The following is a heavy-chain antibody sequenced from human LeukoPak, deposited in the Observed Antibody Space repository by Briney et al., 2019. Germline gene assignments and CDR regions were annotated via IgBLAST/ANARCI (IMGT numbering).Heavy chain of an antibody. Sequence: SETPSLTCAVYGGSFSGYYWSWIRQPPVKELEWIGEINHSGSTNYNPSLKSRVTISVDTSKNQFSLKLSSVTAADMAVYYCARSYSGSYQGGNYLDYWGQGTLVTVSS. V-gene: IGHV4-34*01. CDR2: INHSGST. J-gene: IGHJ4*02. CDR3: ARSYSGSYQGGNYLDY. D-gene: IGHD1-26*01. CDR1: GGSFSGYY.